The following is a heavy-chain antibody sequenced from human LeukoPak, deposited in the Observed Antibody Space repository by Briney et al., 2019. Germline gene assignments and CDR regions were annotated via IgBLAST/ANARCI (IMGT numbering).Heavy chain of an antibody. CDR2: MNPNSGNT. V-gene: IGHV1-8*01. D-gene: IGHD3-3*01. J-gene: IGHJ5*02. CDR3: ARVTIFGVGWFDP. CDR1: GYTFTSYD. Sequence: VASVKVSCKASGYTFTSYDINWVRQATGQGLEWMGWMNPNSGNTGYAQKFQGRVTMARNTSISTAYMELSSLRSEDTAVYYCARVTIFGVGWFDPWGQGTLVTVSS.